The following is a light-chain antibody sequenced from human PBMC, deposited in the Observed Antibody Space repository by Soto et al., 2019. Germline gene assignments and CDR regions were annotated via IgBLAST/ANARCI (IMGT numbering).Light chain of an antibody. J-gene: IGLJ2*01. CDR3: QAWDSSTHVV. Sequence: SYEPTQPPSVSVSPGQTASITCSGDKLGDKYACWYQQKPGQSPVLVIYQDNKRPSGIPERFSGSNSGNTATLTISGTQAMDEADYYCQAWDSSTHVVFGGGTKLTVL. V-gene: IGLV3-1*01. CDR1: KLGDKY. CDR2: QDN.